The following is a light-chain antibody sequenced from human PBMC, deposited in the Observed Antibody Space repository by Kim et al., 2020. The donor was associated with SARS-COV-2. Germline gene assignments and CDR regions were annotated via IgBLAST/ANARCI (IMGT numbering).Light chain of an antibody. V-gene: IGKV3-20*01. Sequence: ELVLTQSPGTLSLSPGEGATLSCRASQSVNDRFLAWYQQKPGQAPRLLIYGASTRATGIPDRFSGSGSGTDFTLTISRLEPEDFAMYYCQQYDSSVWTFGQGTKVEIK. CDR1: QSVNDRF. CDR2: GAS. J-gene: IGKJ1*01. CDR3: QQYDSSVWT.